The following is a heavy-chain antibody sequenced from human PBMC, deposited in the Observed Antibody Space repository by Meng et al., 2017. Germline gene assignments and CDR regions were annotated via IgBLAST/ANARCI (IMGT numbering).Heavy chain of an antibody. CDR2: ISSSSSYI. Sequence: EGQLVGAGGGLVKPGGSLRLSCAASGFTFSSYSMNWVRQAPGKGLEWVSSISSSSSYIYYADSLKGRFTISRDNAKNSLYLQMNSLRAEDTAVYYCAREDYGDSRPFDYWGQGTLVTVSS. CDR1: GFTFSSYS. J-gene: IGHJ4*02. CDR3: AREDYGDSRPFDY. D-gene: IGHD4-17*01. V-gene: IGHV3-21*01.